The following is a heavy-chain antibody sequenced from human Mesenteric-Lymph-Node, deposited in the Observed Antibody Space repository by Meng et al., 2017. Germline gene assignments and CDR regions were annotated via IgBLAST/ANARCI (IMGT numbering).Heavy chain of an antibody. V-gene: IGHV1-69*06. D-gene: IGHD4-11*01. J-gene: IGHJ4*02. CDR2: IIPIFGTA. CDR1: GYTFTSYD. CDR3: ARGLFPTVTTYDY. Sequence: SVKVSCKASGYTFTSYDINWVRQAPGQGLEWMGGIIPIFGTANYAQKFQGRVTITADKSTSTAYMELSSLRSEDTAVYYCARGLFPTVTTYDYWGQGTLVTVSS.